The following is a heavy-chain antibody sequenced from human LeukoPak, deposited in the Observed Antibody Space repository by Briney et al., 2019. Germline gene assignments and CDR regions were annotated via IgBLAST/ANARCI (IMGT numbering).Heavy chain of an antibody. V-gene: IGHV3-23*01. D-gene: IGHD3-10*01. CDR2: ISGSGGST. J-gene: IGHJ4*02. Sequence: GGSLRLSCAASGFTFSSYAMSWVRQAPGKGLECVSAISGSGGSTYYADSVKGRFTISRDNPKNTLYLQMNSLRAEDMAVYYCAKDVQRLLWFGELLFDYWGQGTLVTVSS. CDR3: AKDVQRLLWFGELLFDY. CDR1: GFTFSSYA.